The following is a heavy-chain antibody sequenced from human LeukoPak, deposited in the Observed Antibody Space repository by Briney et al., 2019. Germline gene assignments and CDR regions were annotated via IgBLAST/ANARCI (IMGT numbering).Heavy chain of an antibody. J-gene: IGHJ4*02. CDR3: ARDLSERYSTDY. Sequence: GGSLRLSCAVSGFTSKKYAIHWVRQAPGKGLEWVAFISWDGNTKYYADSVKGRFTISRDNSQNTLDLQMNSLRAEDTAVYYCARDLSERYSTDYWGQGTLVTVSS. CDR1: GFTSKKYA. D-gene: IGHD1-26*01. V-gene: IGHV3-30-3*01. CDR2: ISWDGNTK.